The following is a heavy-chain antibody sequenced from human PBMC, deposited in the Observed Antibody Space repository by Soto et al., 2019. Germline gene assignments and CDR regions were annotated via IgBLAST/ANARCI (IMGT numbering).Heavy chain of an antibody. V-gene: IGHV3-66*01. J-gene: IGHJ6*04. CDR1: GFTVSSKY. D-gene: IGHD2-15*01. Sequence: EVHLVESGGGLVQPGGSLRLSCAASGFTVSSKYMSWVRQAPGKGLEWVSLIQSGGPTYYADSVKGRFTISRDTSENTVSWQMDSLRAVDTAVLYSAREDVLCDGGRCCGVPLDGWGKGTTVTVSS. CDR2: IQSGGPT. CDR3: AREDVLCDGGRCCGVPLDG.